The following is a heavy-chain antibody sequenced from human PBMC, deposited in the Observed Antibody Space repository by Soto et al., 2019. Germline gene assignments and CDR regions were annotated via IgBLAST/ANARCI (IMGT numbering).Heavy chain of an antibody. Sequence: GGSLRLSCAASGFTFSSYALSWVRQAPGKGLECVSAISGSADSTYNADSVKGRFTISRDNSENTLYLQMNSLRAEDTAVYYCARDLATSYGMDVWGQGTTVTVSS. D-gene: IGHD1-1*01. CDR1: GFTFSSYA. V-gene: IGHV3-23*01. CDR2: ISGSADST. CDR3: ARDLATSYGMDV. J-gene: IGHJ6*02.